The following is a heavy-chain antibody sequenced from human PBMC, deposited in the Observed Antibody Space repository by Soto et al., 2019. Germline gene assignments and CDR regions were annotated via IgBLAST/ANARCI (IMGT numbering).Heavy chain of an antibody. J-gene: IGHJ4*02. CDR1: GGSFSSGGYY. CDR2: IYYTGTT. Sequence: QVQLQESGPGLVKPSQTLSLTCTVSGGSFSSGGYYWSWIRQYPGKGLEWIGYIYYTGTTYYSPSLKSRVTMSADTSKNQFSLKLSSVTAADTAVYYYARAISVGHFDCWGQGALVTVSS. V-gene: IGHV4-31*03. CDR3: ARAISVGHFDC. D-gene: IGHD1-26*01.